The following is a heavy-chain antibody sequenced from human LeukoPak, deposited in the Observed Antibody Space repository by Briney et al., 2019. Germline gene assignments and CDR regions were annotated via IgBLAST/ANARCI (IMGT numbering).Heavy chain of an antibody. J-gene: IGHJ4*02. V-gene: IGHV4-38-2*02. D-gene: IGHD1-1*01. Sequence: SETLSLTRTVSGYSISSGYYWGWIRQPPGKGLEWIGSIYHSGSTYYNPSLKSRVTISVDTSKNQFSLKLSSVTAADTAVYYCATGLAKVQLESHDDYWGQGTLVTVSS. CDR1: GYSISSGYY. CDR3: ATGLAKVQLESHDDY. CDR2: IYHSGST.